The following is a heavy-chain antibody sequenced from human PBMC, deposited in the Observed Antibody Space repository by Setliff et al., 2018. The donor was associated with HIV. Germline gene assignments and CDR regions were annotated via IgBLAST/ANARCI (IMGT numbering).Heavy chain of an antibody. CDR2: VSVFNGNT. V-gene: IGHV1-18*01. J-gene: IGHJ3*02. CDR3: ARVPYRSAWFSGGHDAFDI. D-gene: IGHD6-19*01. Sequence: ASVKVSCKASGYTLTDYYVQWVRQAPGQGLEWMGWVSVFNGNTKYAQSFQDRVAMTTEKATSTAYMEMRSLRSDDTAVYFCARVPYRSAWFSGGHDAFDIWGQGTMVTVSS. CDR1: GYTLTDYY.